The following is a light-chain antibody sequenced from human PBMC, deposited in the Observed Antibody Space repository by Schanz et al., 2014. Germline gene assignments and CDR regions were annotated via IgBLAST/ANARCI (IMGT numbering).Light chain of an antibody. Sequence: EIVMTQSPATLSVSPGERATLSCRASQSVSSNLAWYQQKPGQAPRLLIYGASSRATGIPDRFSGSGSGTDFTLTISSLQSEDFAVYYCQQYDTWPRTFGQGTKVEI. J-gene: IGKJ1*01. CDR3: QQYDTWPRT. V-gene: IGKV3D-15*01. CDR1: QSVSSN. CDR2: GAS.